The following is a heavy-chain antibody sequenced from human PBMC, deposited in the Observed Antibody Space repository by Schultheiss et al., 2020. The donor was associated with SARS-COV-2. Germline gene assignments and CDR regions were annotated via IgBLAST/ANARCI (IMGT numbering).Heavy chain of an antibody. CDR2: ISGSGGST. CDR3: AREGYNWNEQAFDI. J-gene: IGHJ3*02. CDR1: GFTVSSNY. V-gene: IGHV3-53*01. Sequence: GGSLRLSCAASGFTVSSNYMSWVRQAPGKGLEWVSVISGSGGSTYYADSVKGRFTISRDNSKNTLYLQMHSLRAEDTAVYYCAREGYNWNEQAFDIWGQGTMVTVSS. D-gene: IGHD1-1*01.